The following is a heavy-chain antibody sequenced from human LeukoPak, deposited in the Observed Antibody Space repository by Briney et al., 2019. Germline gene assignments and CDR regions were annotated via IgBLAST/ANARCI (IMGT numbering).Heavy chain of an antibody. CDR3: ARGHKDYYDSSGYYPNWYFDL. CDR2: MYTSGST. J-gene: IGHJ2*01. D-gene: IGHD3-22*01. V-gene: IGHV4-4*07. CDR1: GGSINSYY. Sequence: NPSETLSLTCTVSGGSINSYYWSWIRQPAGKGLEWIGRMYTSGSTNYNPSLKSRVTISVDTSKNQFSLKLSSVTAADTAVYYCARGHKDYYDSSGYYPNWYFDLWGRGTLVTVSS.